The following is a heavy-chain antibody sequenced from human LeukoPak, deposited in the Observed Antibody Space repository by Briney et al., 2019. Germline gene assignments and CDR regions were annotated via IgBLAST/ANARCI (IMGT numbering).Heavy chain of an antibody. V-gene: IGHV3-74*01. D-gene: IGHD6-19*01. CDR2: INSDGSST. J-gene: IGHJ6*02. CDR1: GFTFSSYW. Sequence: GGSLRPSCAASGFTFSSYWMHWVRQAPGKGLVWVSRINSDGSSTTYADSVKGRFTISRDNAKNSLYLQMNSLRAEDTALYYCAKDSGSGWPFDYYGMDVWGQGTTVTVSS. CDR3: AKDSGSGWPFDYYGMDV.